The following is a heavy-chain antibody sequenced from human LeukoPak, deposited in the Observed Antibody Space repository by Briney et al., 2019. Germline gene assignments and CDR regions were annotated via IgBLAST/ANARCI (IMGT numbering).Heavy chain of an antibody. D-gene: IGHD1-26*01. J-gene: IGHJ4*02. CDR3: VRGQWGFDY. Sequence: SETLSLTCKVSGGSISSYYWSWIRQPPGKGLEWIGYSHYSGSTKYNPPLKSRVTISVDTSKNQISLKLSSVTAADTAVYYCVRGQWGFDYWGQGTLVTVSS. CDR1: GGSISSYY. V-gene: IGHV4-59*01. CDR2: SHYSGST.